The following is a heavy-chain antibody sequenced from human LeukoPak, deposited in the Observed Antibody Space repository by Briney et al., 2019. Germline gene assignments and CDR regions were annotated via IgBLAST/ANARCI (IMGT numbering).Heavy chain of an antibody. D-gene: IGHD2-15*01. CDR2: IGDGGGVT. CDR3: ARDTGSGYCSGGRCRGAFDI. CDR1: GSTFSSYV. J-gene: IGHJ3*02. Sequence: GGSLRLSCVASGSTFSSYVLNWVRQAPGKGLEWVSTIGDGGGVTYYADSVKGRFTISRDTPKNTLYLQMNSLRAEDTAVYYCARDTGSGYCSGGRCRGAFDIWGQGTMVTVSS. V-gene: IGHV3-23*01.